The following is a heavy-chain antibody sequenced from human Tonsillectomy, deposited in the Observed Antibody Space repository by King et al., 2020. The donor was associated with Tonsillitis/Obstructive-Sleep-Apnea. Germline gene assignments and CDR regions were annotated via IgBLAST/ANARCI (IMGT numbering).Heavy chain of an antibody. CDR1: GFTFSSYA. CDR3: AKGCSSTSCCDANYYYYGMDV. V-gene: IGHV3-23*04. J-gene: IGHJ6*02. CDR2: ISGSGGST. D-gene: IGHD2-2*01. Sequence: VQLVESGGGLVQPGGSLRLSCAASGFTFSSYAMSWVRQAPGKGLEWVSAISGSGGSTYYADSVKGRFTISRDNSKNTLYLQMNSLRAEDTAVYYCAKGCSSTSCCDANYYYYGMDVWGQGTTVTVSS.